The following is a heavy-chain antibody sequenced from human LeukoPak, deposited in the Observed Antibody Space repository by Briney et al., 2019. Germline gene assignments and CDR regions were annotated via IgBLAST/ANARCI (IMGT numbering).Heavy chain of an antibody. CDR3: TKSLDY. Sequence: GGSLRLSCAASGFTFSWSWMDWVRQAPGKGLEWVANINEDGSKTSYVDSVKGRFTISRDNAKNSLYLQMDSLRVEDTAIYYCTKSLDYWGQGTLVTVSS. V-gene: IGHV3-7*01. J-gene: IGHJ4*02. CDR1: GFTFSWSW. CDR2: INEDGSKT.